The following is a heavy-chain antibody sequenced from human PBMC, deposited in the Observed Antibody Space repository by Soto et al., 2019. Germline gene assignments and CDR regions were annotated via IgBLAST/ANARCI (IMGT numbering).Heavy chain of an antibody. J-gene: IGHJ6*02. Sequence: SETLSLTCAVYGGSFSAYYWSWVRQPPGKGLEWIGEIIHSESTKYNPSLKSRVTISVDTSKDQFSLKLSSVTAADTAVYYCARQRPTDGRWEFANYYGMDVWGQGTPVTVSS. CDR3: ARQRPTDGRWEFANYYGMDV. CDR1: GGSFSAYY. CDR2: IIHSEST. D-gene: IGHD1-26*01. V-gene: IGHV4-34*12.